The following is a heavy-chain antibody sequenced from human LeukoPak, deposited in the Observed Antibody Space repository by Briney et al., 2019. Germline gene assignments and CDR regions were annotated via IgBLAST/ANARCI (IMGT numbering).Heavy chain of an antibody. CDR3: ARGGVGSFDI. J-gene: IGHJ3*02. V-gene: IGHV3-74*01. D-gene: IGHD2-8*02. CDR2: IHNDGSTT. Sequence: GGSLRLSCAASGFTFTTYWMHWVRQAPGKGLVWVSRIHNDGSTTSYADSEKGRFAISRDNAKNTVYLQMNSLRAEDTAVYYCARGGVGSFDIWGQGTMVTVSS. CDR1: GFTFTTYW.